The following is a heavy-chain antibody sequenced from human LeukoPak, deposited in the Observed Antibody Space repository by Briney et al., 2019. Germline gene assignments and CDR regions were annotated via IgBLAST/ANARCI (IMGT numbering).Heavy chain of an antibody. CDR1: GFTFSSYG. D-gene: IGHD3-10*01. J-gene: IGHJ4*02. CDR3: ARDYYYGSGSYLDY. Sequence: PGRSLRLSCAASGFTFSSYGMHWVRQAPGKGLEWVAVIWYDGSNKYYADSVKGRFTISRDNSKNTLYLQMNSLGAEDTAVYYCARDYYYGSGSYLDYWGQGTLVTVSS. CDR2: IWYDGSNK. V-gene: IGHV3-33*01.